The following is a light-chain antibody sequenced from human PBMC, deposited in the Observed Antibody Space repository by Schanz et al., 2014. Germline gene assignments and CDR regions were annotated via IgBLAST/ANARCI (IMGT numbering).Light chain of an antibody. CDR2: GAS. J-gene: IGKJ1*01. CDR1: ESVNVN. Sequence: ETVMTQSPATLSVSPGDRATLSCRASESVNVNLAWYQQKPGQAPRLLIYGASTRATAFPARFSGSGSGTEFTLTISSLQSEDFAVYYCQQYNNWPWTFGQGTKVEIK. CDR3: QQYNNWPWT. V-gene: IGKV3-15*01.